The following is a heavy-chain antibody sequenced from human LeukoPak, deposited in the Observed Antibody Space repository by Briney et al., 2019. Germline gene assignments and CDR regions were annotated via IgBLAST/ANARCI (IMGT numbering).Heavy chain of an antibody. J-gene: IGHJ4*02. CDR3: ARDAGRGEALDY. Sequence: PSETLSLTCTVSGGSISSSSYYWGWIRQPPGKGLEWIGSIYYSGSTYYNPSLKSRVTISVDTSKNQFSLKLSSVTAADTAVYYCARDAGRGEALDYWGQGTLVTVSS. D-gene: IGHD3-10*01. CDR1: GGSISSSSYY. CDR2: IYYSGST. V-gene: IGHV4-39*07.